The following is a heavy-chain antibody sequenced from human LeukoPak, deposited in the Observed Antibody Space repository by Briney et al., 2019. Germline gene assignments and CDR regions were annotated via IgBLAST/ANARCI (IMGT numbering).Heavy chain of an antibody. CDR3: ARGGRYYFAY. V-gene: IGHV3-7*01. D-gene: IGHD1-14*01. Sequence: GGSPRLSCAASGFSFSSYWMSWVRQAPGKGLQWVANIKEDGSEKYYVDSVKDRFTISRDNAKNSLYLQMNSLRAEDTAIYYCARGGRYYFAYWGQGTLVTVSS. J-gene: IGHJ4*02. CDR1: GFSFSSYW. CDR2: IKEDGSEK.